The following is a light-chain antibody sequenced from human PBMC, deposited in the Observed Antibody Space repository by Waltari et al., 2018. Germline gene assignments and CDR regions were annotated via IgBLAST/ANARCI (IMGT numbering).Light chain of an antibody. CDR2: DAS. CDR3: QQYGSSPR. Sequence: EIELTQSPATLSLSPEERDTLSCGASQSVSSSYLAWYQQKPGLAPRLLIYDASSRATGIPDRFSGSGSGTDFNLTISRLETEDFAVYYCQQYGSSPRFGQGTKVEIK. CDR1: QSVSSSY. V-gene: IGKV3D-20*01. J-gene: IGKJ1*01.